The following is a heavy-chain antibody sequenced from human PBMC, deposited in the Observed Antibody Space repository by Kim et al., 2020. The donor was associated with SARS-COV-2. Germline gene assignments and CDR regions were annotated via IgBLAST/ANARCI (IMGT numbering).Heavy chain of an antibody. CDR2: RET. V-gene: IGHV3-7*03. D-gene: IGHD2-15*01. CDR3: ARARGFGRV. Sequence: RETHYVDSVKGRFTIAKDNAKNSLSLQMDGLRADDTALYYCARARGFGRVWGRGTLVTVSS. J-gene: IGHJ4*02.